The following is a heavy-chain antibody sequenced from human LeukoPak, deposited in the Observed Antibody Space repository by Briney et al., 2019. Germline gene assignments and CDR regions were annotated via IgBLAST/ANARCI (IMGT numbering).Heavy chain of an antibody. CDR3: ARGWEPSSGDAFDI. Sequence: PSETLSLTCAVSGGSISSGGYSWSWIRQPPGKGLEWIGYFYHSGSTYYNPSLKSRVTISVDRSKNQFSLKLSSVTAADTAVYYCARGWEPSSGDAFDIWGQGQWSPSLQ. V-gene: IGHV4-30-2*01. CDR1: GGSISSGGYS. J-gene: IGHJ3*02. D-gene: IGHD1-26*01. CDR2: FYHSGST.